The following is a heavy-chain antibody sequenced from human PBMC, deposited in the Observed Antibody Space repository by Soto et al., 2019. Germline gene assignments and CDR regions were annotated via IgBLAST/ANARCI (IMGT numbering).Heavy chain of an antibody. D-gene: IGHD2-21*02. CDR3: ARCDFGHDVPPLDH. CDR2: ISVYNGHT. Sequence: QVHLMQSGAEVKSPGASVRVSCKASGYTFSSYGVSWVRQAPGQGLEFMGWISVYNGHTNYAQKFQGRVTMTTDTSTSTAYMELRSLRSADTAVYFCARCDFGHDVPPLDHWGQGTLVTVSA. CDR1: GYTFSSYG. V-gene: IGHV1-18*01. J-gene: IGHJ4*02.